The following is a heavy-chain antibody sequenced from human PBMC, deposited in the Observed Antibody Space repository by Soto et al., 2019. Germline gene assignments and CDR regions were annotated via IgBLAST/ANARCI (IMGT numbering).Heavy chain of an antibody. CDR2: IISIFGTA. D-gene: IGHD6-13*01. CDR3: ARGTYSSSWYDDYYCMDV. V-gene: IGHV1-69*06. J-gene: IGHJ6*02. Sequence: QVQLVQSGAEVKKPGSSVKVSCKASGGTFSSYAISWVRQAPGQGLEWMGGIISIFGTANYAQKFQGRVTITADKCTSTAVMELSSLRSEDTAVYYCARGTYSSSWYDDYYCMDVWGQGTTVTVSS. CDR1: GGTFSSYA.